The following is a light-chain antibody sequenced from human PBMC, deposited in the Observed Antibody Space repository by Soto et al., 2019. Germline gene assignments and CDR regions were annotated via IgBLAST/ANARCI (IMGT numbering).Light chain of an antibody. CDR3: NSYTSTSFWV. J-gene: IGLJ3*02. V-gene: IGLV2-14*01. Sequence: QPVLTQPASVSGSPGQSITISCTGTSSDVGAYNYVSWYQQHPGKAPKLMIYGVSNRLSGISDRFSGSKSGNTASLTISGLQAEDEADYYCNSYTSTSFWVFGGGTKLTVL. CDR2: GVS. CDR1: SSDVGAYNY.